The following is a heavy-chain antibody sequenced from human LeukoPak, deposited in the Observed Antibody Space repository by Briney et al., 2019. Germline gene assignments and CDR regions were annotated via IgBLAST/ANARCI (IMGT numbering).Heavy chain of an antibody. Sequence: PSQTLSLTCTVSGGSISSGSYYWSWIRQPAGKGLEWIGRIYTSGSTNYNPSLKSRVTISVDTSKNQFSLKLSSVTAADTAVYYCARDVYHFWSGFDYWGQGTLVTVSS. CDR1: GGSISSGSYY. V-gene: IGHV4-61*02. D-gene: IGHD3-3*01. CDR3: ARDVYHFWSGFDY. CDR2: IYTSGST. J-gene: IGHJ4*02.